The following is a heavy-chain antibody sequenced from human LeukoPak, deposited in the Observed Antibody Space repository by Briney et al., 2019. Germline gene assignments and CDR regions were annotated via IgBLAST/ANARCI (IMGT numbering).Heavy chain of an antibody. CDR2: VYYGGST. CDR3: ARHDRYFYDGSGHITLSFFDY. V-gene: IGHV4-39*01. J-gene: IGHJ4*02. CDR1: GGPISTSNYL. Sequence: SETLSLTCSVSGGPISTSNYLWAWIRQPPGKGLEWIGSVYYGGSTQYNPALQSRVTISIDTSKNQFSLNLNSVTAADTAVYYCARHDRYFYDGSGHITLSFFDYWGQGTLVTVSS. D-gene: IGHD3-22*01.